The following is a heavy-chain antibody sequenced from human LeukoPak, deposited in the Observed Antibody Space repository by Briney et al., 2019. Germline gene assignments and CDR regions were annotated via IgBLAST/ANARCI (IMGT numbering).Heavy chain of an antibody. CDR1: GGSISSYY. CDR3: VREWLLRFSEWFGRFDP. Sequence: SETLSLTCSVSGGSISSYYWTWIRQPAGKGLEWIGRISTNGSTNYNPSLKSRVTMSVDTSKNVFSLRLRSVTAADTAVYYCVREWLLRFSEWFGRFDPWGRGTLVTVSS. CDR2: ISTNGST. J-gene: IGHJ5*02. V-gene: IGHV4-4*07. D-gene: IGHD3-3*01.